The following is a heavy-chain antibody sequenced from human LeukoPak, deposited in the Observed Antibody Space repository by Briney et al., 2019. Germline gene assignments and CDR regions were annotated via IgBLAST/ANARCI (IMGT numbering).Heavy chain of an antibody. CDR3: ARDRSQAAAATFDY. Sequence: ASVKVSCKASGYTFTSYAMHWVRQAPGQRLEWMGWINAGNGNTKYSQKFQGRVTITRDTSASTAYMELSSLRSEDTAVYYCARDRSQAAAATFDYWGQGTLVTVSS. CDR2: INAGNGNT. V-gene: IGHV1-3*01. D-gene: IGHD6-13*01. CDR1: GYTFTSYA. J-gene: IGHJ4*02.